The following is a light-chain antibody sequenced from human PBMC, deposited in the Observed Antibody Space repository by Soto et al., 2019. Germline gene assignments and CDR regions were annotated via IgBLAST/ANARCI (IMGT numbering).Light chain of an antibody. V-gene: IGKV1-39*01. J-gene: IGKJ3*01. CDR1: QSIRTN. CDR3: QHPYSVPQVT. Sequence: DIQMTQSPSSLSASVGDRVTISCRASQSIRTNLNWYQQKPGKAPKLLISAASSLQSGVPSRFRGSASGTDFTLTISSLQPEDFATYYCQHPYSVPQVTFGPGTKVDIK. CDR2: AAS.